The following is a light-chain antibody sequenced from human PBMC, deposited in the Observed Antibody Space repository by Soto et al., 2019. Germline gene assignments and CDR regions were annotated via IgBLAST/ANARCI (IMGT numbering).Light chain of an antibody. CDR2: GAS. V-gene: IGKV3-20*01. CDR3: QQYGSSPWT. CDR1: QTIRSNY. Sequence: ETVLTQSTGTLSLSPGERATLSCRASQTIRSNYLAWYRQTPGQAPRLLIYGASNRATGIADRFSGRGSGTDFTLIISRLEPEDFALYYCQQYGSSPWTFGQGTKVEIK. J-gene: IGKJ1*01.